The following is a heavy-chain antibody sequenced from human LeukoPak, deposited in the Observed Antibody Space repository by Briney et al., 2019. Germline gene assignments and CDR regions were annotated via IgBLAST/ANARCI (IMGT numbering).Heavy chain of an antibody. D-gene: IGHD3-22*01. V-gene: IGHV3-23*01. J-gene: IGHJ4*02. CDR1: GFTFSSYA. CDR3: AKDGRGSSSGSPYYFDY. Sequence: GGSLRLSCAASGFTFSSYAMSWVRQAPGKGLEWVLAISGSGGSTYYADSVKGRFTISRDNSKNTLYLQMNSLRAEDTAVYYCAKDGRGSSSGSPYYFDYWGQGTLVTVSS. CDR2: ISGSGGST.